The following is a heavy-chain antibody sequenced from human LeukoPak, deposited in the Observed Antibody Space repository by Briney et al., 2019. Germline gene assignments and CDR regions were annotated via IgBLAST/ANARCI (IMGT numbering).Heavy chain of an antibody. CDR3: ARDRLGDYDHSGYYDK. CDR2: ICDSGRTI. J-gene: IGHJ4*02. D-gene: IGHD3-22*01. V-gene: IGHV3-11*01. CDR1: GFTFSDYY. Sequence: PGGSLRLSCAPSGFTFSDYYMSWIRQAPGKGLEWVSYICDSGRTIYYADFVKGRFTISRDNAKNSVYLQMNNLGAEDTAVYYCARDRLGDYDHSGYYDKWGQGALVTVSS.